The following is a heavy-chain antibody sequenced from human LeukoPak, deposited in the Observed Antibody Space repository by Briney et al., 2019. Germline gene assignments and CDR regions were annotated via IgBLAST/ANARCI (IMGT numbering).Heavy chain of an antibody. D-gene: IGHD6-13*01. V-gene: IGHV4-59*01. CDR3: ASRGYSSSWDY. Sequence: SETLSLTCTVSGGSISSYYWSWIRQPPGKGLGWIGYIYYSGSTNYNPSLKSRVAISVDTSKNQFSLKLSSVTAADTAVYYCASRGYSSSWDYWGQGTLVTVSS. CDR2: IYYSGST. J-gene: IGHJ4*02. CDR1: GGSISSYY.